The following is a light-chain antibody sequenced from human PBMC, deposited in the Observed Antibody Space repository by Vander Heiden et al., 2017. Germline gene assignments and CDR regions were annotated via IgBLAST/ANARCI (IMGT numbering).Light chain of an antibody. CDR2: AAS. CDR3: SEFTSAPFT. Sequence: DIQMTQSPSSLSASVGDRVTLTCRASQAIGNYLVWYQQRPGKLPKVLIHAASTLPSGVSSPFSGRGSWTEFTLTIWSLPPEDVSNYLRSEFTSAPFTIGPGTKVEIK. V-gene: IGKV1-27*01. J-gene: IGKJ3*01. CDR1: QAIGNY.